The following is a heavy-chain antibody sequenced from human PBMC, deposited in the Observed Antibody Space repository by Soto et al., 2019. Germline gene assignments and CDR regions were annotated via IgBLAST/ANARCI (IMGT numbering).Heavy chain of an antibody. J-gene: IGHJ5*02. CDR3: ARQLEPCSSSSSGGSFDP. Sequence: SETLSLTCTVSGGSISSYYWSWIRRPPGKGLEWIGYIYYSGSTNYNPFLTSRVTISVDTSKNQISLKLSSVTAADTAVYYCARQLEPCSSSSSGGSFDPWGQGTLVTVSS. V-gene: IGHV4-59*01. CDR2: IYYSGST. D-gene: IGHD6-6*01. CDR1: GGSISSYY.